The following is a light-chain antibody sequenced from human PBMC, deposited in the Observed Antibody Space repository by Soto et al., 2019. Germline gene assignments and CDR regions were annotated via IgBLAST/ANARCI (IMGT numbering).Light chain of an antibody. Sequence: IVLTQSPGSLTLSPGERATLSCRASQSVSSNYLAWYQQKPGQAPRLLIYGVSSRATGIPDRFSGSGSGTDFTLTINRLEPEDFAVYYCQRYCRQWAFGQGTKVEIK. V-gene: IGKV3-20*01. J-gene: IGKJ1*01. CDR3: QRYCRQWA. CDR1: QSVSSNY. CDR2: GVS.